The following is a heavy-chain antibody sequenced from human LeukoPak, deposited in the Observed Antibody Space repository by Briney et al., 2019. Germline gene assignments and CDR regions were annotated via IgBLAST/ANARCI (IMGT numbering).Heavy chain of an antibody. J-gene: IGHJ4*02. CDR3: AKERSGYGVEPFDY. CDR2: ISGSGGST. CDR1: GFTFSSYA. D-gene: IGHD4-17*01. V-gene: IGHV3-23*01. Sequence: GGSLRHSCAASGFTFSSYAMSWVRQAPGKGLEWVSAISGSGGSTYYADSVKGRFTISRDNSKKTLYLQMNSLRAEDTAVYYCAKERSGYGVEPFDYWGQGTLVTVSS.